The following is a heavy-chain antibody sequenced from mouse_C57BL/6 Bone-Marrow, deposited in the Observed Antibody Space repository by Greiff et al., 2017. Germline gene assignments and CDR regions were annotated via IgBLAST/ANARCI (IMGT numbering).Heavy chain of an antibody. J-gene: IGHJ1*03. Sequence: VQLQESGPGLVQPSQSLSITCTVSGFSLTSYGVHWVRQSPGKGLEWLGVIWSGGSTAYNAAFISRLSISKDNSKSQVFFKMISLQADDTAIYYCARLYDWYFDVWGTGTTVTVSS. D-gene: IGHD1-1*01. CDR3: ARLYDWYFDV. V-gene: IGHV2-2*01. CDR1: GFSLTSYG. CDR2: IWSGGST.